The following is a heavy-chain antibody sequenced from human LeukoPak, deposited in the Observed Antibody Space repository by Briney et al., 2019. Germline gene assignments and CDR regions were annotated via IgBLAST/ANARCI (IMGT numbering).Heavy chain of an antibody. D-gene: IGHD3-10*01. J-gene: IGHJ5*02. CDR2: INPNSGGA. CDR3: ARRDYYGSGSYYSHNWFDP. Sequence: ASVKVSCKASGYTFTGYYMHWVRQAPGQGPEWMGWINPNSGGANYAQKFQGRVTMTRDTSISTAYMELSRLRSDDTAVYYCARRDYYGSGSYYSHNWFDPWGQGTLVTVSS. CDR1: GYTFTGYY. V-gene: IGHV1-2*02.